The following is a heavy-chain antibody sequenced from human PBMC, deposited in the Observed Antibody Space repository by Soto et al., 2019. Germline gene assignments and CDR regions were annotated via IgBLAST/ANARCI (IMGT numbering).Heavy chain of an antibody. CDR2: IYWDDDK. CDR3: AHRLPTGTGPGNWFDP. J-gene: IGHJ5*02. CDR1: GFSLSTSGVG. D-gene: IGHD1-1*01. V-gene: IGHV2-5*02. Sequence: ESGPTLVNPTQTLTLTCTFSGFSLSTSGVGVGWIRQPPGKALEWLALIYWDDDKRYSPSLKSRLTITKDTSKNQVVLTMTNMDPVDTATYYCAHRLPTGTGPGNWFDPWGQGTLVTVSS.